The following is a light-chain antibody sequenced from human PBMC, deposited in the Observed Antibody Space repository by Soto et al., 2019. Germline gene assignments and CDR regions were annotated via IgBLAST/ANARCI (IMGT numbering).Light chain of an antibody. Sequence: DIQMTQSPSSLSASVGDRVTITCRASQSISSDLNWYQQKPGKAPKLLIYAASSLQSGVPSRFSGSGSGTDFTLTISSLQPEDFATYYCQQSYSTPRGVFGGGTKVEIK. V-gene: IGKV1-39*01. J-gene: IGKJ4*01. CDR3: QQSYSTPRGV. CDR1: QSISSD. CDR2: AAS.